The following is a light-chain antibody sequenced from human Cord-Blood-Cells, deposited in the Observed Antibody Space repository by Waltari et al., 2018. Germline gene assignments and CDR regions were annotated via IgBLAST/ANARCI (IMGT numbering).Light chain of an antibody. CDR3: CSYAGSYTYV. Sequence: QSALTQPRSVSGSPGQSVTISCTGTSSDVGGCNYVSWYQQHPGKAPILMIYDVSKRPSGVPDRFSGSKSGNTASLTISGLQAEDEADYYCCSYAGSYTYVFGTGTKVTVL. CDR2: DVS. CDR1: SSDVGGCNY. V-gene: IGLV2-11*01. J-gene: IGLJ1*01.